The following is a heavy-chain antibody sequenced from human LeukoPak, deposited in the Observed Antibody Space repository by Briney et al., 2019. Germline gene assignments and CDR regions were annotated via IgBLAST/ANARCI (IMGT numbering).Heavy chain of an antibody. Sequence: PSETLSLTCTVSGGSISSYYWSWIRQPAGKGLEWIGRIYTSGSTNYNPSLKSRVTMSVDTSKNQFSLKLSSVTAADTAVYYCARGSVSSSWYGYYYYYMDVWGKGSTVTVSS. CDR1: GGSISSYY. CDR3: ARGSVSSSWYGYYYYYMDV. V-gene: IGHV4-4*07. D-gene: IGHD6-13*01. J-gene: IGHJ6*03. CDR2: IYTSGST.